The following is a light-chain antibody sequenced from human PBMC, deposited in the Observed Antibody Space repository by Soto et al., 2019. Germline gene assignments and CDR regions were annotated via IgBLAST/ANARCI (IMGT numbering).Light chain of an antibody. CDR2: TAS. CDR3: QQYNSYPVFT. V-gene: IGKV1-5*03. J-gene: IGKJ3*01. CDR1: QSIRGW. Sequence: DIPMTQSPSNVSASVGDRVTITCRGSQSIRGWLAWYLHKPGKAANLLISTASRLERGVPSRFSGSGSGTELTLTISSLHPHHFETYYCQQYNSYPVFTIGPGTKVDL.